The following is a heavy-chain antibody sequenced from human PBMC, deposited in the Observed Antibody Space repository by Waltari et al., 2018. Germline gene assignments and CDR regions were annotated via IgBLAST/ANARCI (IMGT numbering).Heavy chain of an antibody. V-gene: IGHV1-2*02. CDR3: ARGLSRFLEWLSLNY. D-gene: IGHD3-3*01. CDR2: INPNSGGT. CDR1: GYTFTGSY. J-gene: IGHJ4*02. Sequence: QVQLVQSGAEVKKPGASVKVSCKASGYTFTGSYMHWVRQAPGQGLEWMGWINPNSGGTNYAQKFQGRVTMTRDTSISTAYMELSRLRSDDTAVYYCARGLSRFLEWLSLNYWGQGTLVTVSS.